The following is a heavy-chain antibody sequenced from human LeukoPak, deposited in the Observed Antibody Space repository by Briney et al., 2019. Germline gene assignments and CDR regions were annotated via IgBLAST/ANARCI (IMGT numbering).Heavy chain of an antibody. D-gene: IGHD4-17*01. V-gene: IGHV1-2*02. J-gene: IGHJ4*02. CDR3: SRAGHEYGAY. Sequence: ASVKVFCKAPGYTFTDYNILWVRQAPGQGLEWMGWINPNSGGTTFEQKFQGRVTVTRATCITTAYMEVNRLTSDDTAIYYCSRAGHEYGAYCGQGTLVTVSS. CDR1: GYTFTDYN. CDR2: INPNSGGT.